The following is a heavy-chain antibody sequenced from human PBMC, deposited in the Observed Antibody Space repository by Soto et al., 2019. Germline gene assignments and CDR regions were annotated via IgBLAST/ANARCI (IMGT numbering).Heavy chain of an antibody. J-gene: IGHJ4*02. CDR2: IVVGSGNT. D-gene: IGHD3-22*01. V-gene: IGHV1-58*01. CDR1: GFTFTSSA. Sequence: ASVKVSCKASGFTFTSSAVQWVRQARGQRLEWIGWIVVGSGNTNYAQKFQERVTITRDMSTSTAYMELSSLRSEDTAVYYCAADVDYYDSSGYSFDYWGQGTLVTVSS. CDR3: AADVDYYDSSGYSFDY.